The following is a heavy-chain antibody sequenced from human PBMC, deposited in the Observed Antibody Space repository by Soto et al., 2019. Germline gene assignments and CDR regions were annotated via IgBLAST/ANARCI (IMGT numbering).Heavy chain of an antibody. CDR1: GFTFSSYA. D-gene: IGHD4-17*01. CDR3: ALGLGDYGGNPLDY. CDR2: ISGSGGST. J-gene: IGHJ4*02. Sequence: EVQLLESGGGLVQPGGSLRLSCAASGFTFSSYAMNWVRQAPGKGLEWVSAISGSGGSTYSADSVKGRFTISRDNSKNTLYLQMNSLRGDDTAVYYCALGLGDYGGNPLDYWGQGTLVTVSS. V-gene: IGHV3-23*01.